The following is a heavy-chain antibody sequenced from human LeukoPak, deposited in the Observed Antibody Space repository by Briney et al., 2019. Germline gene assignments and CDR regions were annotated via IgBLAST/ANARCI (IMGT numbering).Heavy chain of an antibody. Sequence: GASVKVSCKASGGTFSSYAISWVRQAPRQGLEWMGGIIPIFGTANYAQKFQGRVTITADESTSTAYMELSSLRSEDTAVYYCARNPIRFLEWLPTFDYWGQGTLVTVSS. CDR2: IIPIFGTA. J-gene: IGHJ4*02. CDR3: ARNPIRFLEWLPTFDY. CDR1: GGTFSSYA. D-gene: IGHD3-3*01. V-gene: IGHV1-69*13.